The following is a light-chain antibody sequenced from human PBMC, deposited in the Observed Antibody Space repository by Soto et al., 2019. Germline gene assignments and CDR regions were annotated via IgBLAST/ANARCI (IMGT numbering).Light chain of an antibody. CDR2: AAS. J-gene: IGKJ5*01. CDR1: QDIAIS. Sequence: IQLTQSPSSLSASVGERVTITCVASQDIAISLSWYQQKPGKAPKLLLYAASTLQSGVPSMFSGSGSGTEFTLTISSLQPEDFAPYYCQQLNSYPITSGQGARLEI. V-gene: IGKV1-9*01. CDR3: QQLNSYPIT.